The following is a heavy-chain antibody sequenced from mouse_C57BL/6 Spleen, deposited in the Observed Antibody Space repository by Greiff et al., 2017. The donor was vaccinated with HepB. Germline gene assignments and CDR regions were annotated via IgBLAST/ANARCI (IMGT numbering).Heavy chain of an antibody. D-gene: IGHD1-1*01. V-gene: IGHV14-4*01. Sequence: VQLQQSGAELVRPGASVKLSCTASGFNIKDDYMHWVKQRPEQGLEWIGWIDPENGDTEYASKFQGKATITAATSSNTAYLQLSSLTSEDTAVYYCTPTVGYAMDYWGQGTSVTVSS. CDR1: GFNIKDDY. J-gene: IGHJ4*01. CDR3: TPTVGYAMDY. CDR2: IDPENGDT.